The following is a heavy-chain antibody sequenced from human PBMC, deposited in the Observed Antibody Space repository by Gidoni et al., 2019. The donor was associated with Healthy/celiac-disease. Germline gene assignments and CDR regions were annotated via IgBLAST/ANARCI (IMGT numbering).Heavy chain of an antibody. CDR1: GFTFSSYA. CDR3: ARGCAIFQVRYGMDV. V-gene: IGHV3-30*01. CDR2: ISYDGSNE. J-gene: IGHJ6*02. Sequence: QVQLVESGGGVVQPGRSLRLSCAASGFTFSSYAMHWVRQAPGKGLEWVAVISYDGSNEYYADSVKGRFTISRDNSKNTLYLQMNSLRAEDTAVYYCARGCAIFQVRYGMDVWGQGTTVTVSS. D-gene: IGHD3-3*01.